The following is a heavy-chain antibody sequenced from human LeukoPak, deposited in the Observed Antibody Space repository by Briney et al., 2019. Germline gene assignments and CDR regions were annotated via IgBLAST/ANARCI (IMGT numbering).Heavy chain of an antibody. CDR3: ASQEGIAVAGTAFDY. J-gene: IGHJ4*02. D-gene: IGHD6-19*01. Sequence: ASVKVSCKASGGTFSSYAISWVRQAPGQGLEWMGGIIPIFGTANYAQKFQGRVTITADESTSTAYMELSSLRSEDTAVYYCASQEGIAVAGTAFDYWGQGTLVTVSS. CDR1: GGTFSSYA. V-gene: IGHV1-69*13. CDR2: IIPIFGTA.